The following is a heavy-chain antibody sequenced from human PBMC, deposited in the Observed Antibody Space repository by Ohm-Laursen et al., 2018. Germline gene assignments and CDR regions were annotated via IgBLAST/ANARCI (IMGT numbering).Heavy chain of an antibody. CDR2: IYGNDEK. CDR1: GFSLTTSRVA. V-gene: IGHV2-5*01. J-gene: IGHJ4*02. Sequence: ATQTLTLTCTFSGFSLTTSRVAVGWIRQPPGKALEWLALIYGNDEKRYSPSLKSRLTITKDTSKNQVVLTVTNMDPMDTATYYCAHRRSSTFDYWGQGTLVTVSS. CDR3: AHRRSSTFDY.